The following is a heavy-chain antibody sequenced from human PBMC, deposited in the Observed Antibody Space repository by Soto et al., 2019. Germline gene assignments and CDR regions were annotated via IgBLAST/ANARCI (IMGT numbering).Heavy chain of an antibody. J-gene: IGHJ4*02. D-gene: IGHD6-6*01. Sequence: SETLSLTCTVSGDSITSSSYYWGWIRQPPGKGLECIGNIYYDGNTYYNPSLKSRVTISLDTSKNQFSLRLNSVTAADTAVYYCARSTIAPRLFMNPFDSWGQGTLVTVSS. CDR2: IYYDGNT. CDR1: GDSITSSSYY. V-gene: IGHV4-39*01. CDR3: ARSTIAPRLFMNPFDS.